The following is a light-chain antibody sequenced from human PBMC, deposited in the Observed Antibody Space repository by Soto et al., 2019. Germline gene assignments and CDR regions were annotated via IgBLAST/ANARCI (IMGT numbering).Light chain of an antibody. CDR2: DAS. J-gene: IGKJ4*01. V-gene: IGKV3-11*01. Sequence: EIVLTQSPATLSSSPGERATLSCRASQSIDTYLAWYQQKPGQVPSLPIYDASDRATGSPARFSGSGSGTAFTLTISGLEPEDFALYDCQQRYNGPLTFGGGTKVDIE. CDR1: QSIDTY. CDR3: QQRYNGPLT.